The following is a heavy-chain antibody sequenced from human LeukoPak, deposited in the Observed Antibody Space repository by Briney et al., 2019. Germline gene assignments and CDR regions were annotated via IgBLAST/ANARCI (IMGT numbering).Heavy chain of an antibody. J-gene: IGHJ4*02. V-gene: IGHV3-30-3*01. D-gene: IGHD3-16*01. CDR3: AREILMSTHFDY. Sequence: GGSLRLSCAASGFTFSSYAMHWVRQAPGKGLEWVAVISYDGSNKYYADSVKGRFTISRDNSKNTLYLQMNSLRAEDTAVYYCAREILMSTHFDYWGQGTLVTVSS. CDR2: ISYDGSNK. CDR1: GFTFSSYA.